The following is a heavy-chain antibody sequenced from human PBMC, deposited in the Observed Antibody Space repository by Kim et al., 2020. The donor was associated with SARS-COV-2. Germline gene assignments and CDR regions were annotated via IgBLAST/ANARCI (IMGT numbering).Heavy chain of an antibody. CDR2: IYYSGST. CDR3: ARLTGYSSGWYFA. J-gene: IGHJ1*01. V-gene: IGHV4-39*01. Sequence: SETLSLTCTVSGGSISSSSYYWGWIRQPPGKGLEWIGSIYYSGSTYYNPSLKSRVTISVDTSKNQFSLKLSSVTAADTAVYYCARLTGYSSGWYFAWGQG. D-gene: IGHD6-19*01. CDR1: GGSISSSSYY.